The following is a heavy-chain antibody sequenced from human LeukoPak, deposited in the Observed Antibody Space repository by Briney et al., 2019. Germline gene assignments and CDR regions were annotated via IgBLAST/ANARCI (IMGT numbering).Heavy chain of an antibody. V-gene: IGHV3-30*04. CDR2: ISFDGSNK. CDR3: ARGHYGYDSSGYYNYFDY. J-gene: IGHJ4*02. CDR1: GFTFNSYA. D-gene: IGHD3-22*01. Sequence: GSSLRISCAASGFTFNSYAMHWVRQAPGKGLEWVAVISFDGSNKYYADSVKGRFTISRDNSKNTLYLQMNSLTAEDTAVYYCARGHYGYDSSGYYNYFDYWGQGTLGTVSS.